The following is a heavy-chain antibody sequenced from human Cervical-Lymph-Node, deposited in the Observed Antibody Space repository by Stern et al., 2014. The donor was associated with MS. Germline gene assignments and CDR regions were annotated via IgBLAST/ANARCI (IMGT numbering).Heavy chain of an antibody. CDR2: IYHSGFT. CDR3: ARLTYYDSTGYVDY. J-gene: IGHJ4*02. D-gene: IGHD3-22*01. Sequence: QVQLQESGPGLVKPSETLSLTCTVSGASIGSYYWNWIRQSPGKGLEWIGYIYHSGFTKYNPSLKSRVTISVDTSKKQFSLKLSSVTAADTAMYYCARLTYYDSTGYVDYWGQGTQVTVSS. CDR1: GASIGSYY. V-gene: IGHV4-59*01.